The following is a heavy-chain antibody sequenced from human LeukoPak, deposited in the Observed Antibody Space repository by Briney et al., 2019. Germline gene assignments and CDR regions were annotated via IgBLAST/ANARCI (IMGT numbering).Heavy chain of an antibody. CDR3: ARLLDSSGYYPFDY. CDR2: IYYSGST. Sequence: PSQTLSLTCTVSGGSICSGGYYWSWIRQHPGKGLEWIGYIYYSGSTYYNPSLKSRVTISVDTSKNQFSLKLSSVTAADTAVYYCARLLDSSGYYPFDYWGQGTLVTVSS. D-gene: IGHD3-22*01. V-gene: IGHV4-31*03. CDR1: GGSICSGGYY. J-gene: IGHJ4*02.